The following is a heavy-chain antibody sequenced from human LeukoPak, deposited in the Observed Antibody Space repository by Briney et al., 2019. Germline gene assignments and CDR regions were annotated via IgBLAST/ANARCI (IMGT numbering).Heavy chain of an antibody. Sequence: SETLSLTCTVSGGSISGYYWSWIRQPPGKGLEWIGYIYYGGSTNYNPSLKSRVTISVDTSKNQFPLKLSSVTAADTAVYYCARVGWLQLLGVDYWGQGTLVTVSS. V-gene: IGHV4-59*12. CDR3: ARVGWLQLLGVDY. J-gene: IGHJ4*02. CDR2: IYYGGST. CDR1: GGSISGYY. D-gene: IGHD5-24*01.